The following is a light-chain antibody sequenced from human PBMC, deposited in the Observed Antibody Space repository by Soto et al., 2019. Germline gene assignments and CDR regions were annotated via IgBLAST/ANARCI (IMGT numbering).Light chain of an antibody. Sequence: QSALTQPPSASGSPGQSVTISCSGTSIDVGTYNHVSWYQQHPGKAPKLMIYEVSRRPSGVPDRFSGSKSGNTASLTVSGLQAEDEADYYCSSYADNNNYVFGTGTKLTVL. CDR3: SSYADNNNYV. CDR2: EVS. J-gene: IGLJ1*01. V-gene: IGLV2-8*01. CDR1: SIDVGTYNH.